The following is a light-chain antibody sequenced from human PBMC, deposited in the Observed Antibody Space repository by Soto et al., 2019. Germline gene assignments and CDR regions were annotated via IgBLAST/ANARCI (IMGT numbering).Light chain of an antibody. CDR2: GAS. V-gene: IGKV1-9*01. CDR1: QGVSNH. CDR3: QQLESYPST. J-gene: IGKJ2*01. Sequence: DIQLTQSPSFLSASVGDRVTITCRASQGVSNHLAWYQQKSGKAPKLLISGASILQSGVPSRFSGSGSGTEFTLAISSLQPEDFATYHCQQLESYPSTFGQGTKLEIK.